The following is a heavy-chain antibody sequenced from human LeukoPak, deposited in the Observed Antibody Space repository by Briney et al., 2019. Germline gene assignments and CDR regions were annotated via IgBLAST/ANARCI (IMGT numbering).Heavy chain of an antibody. CDR2: IKQDGSEK. CDR3: ASGPRSSDYYYYGMDV. Sequence: GGSLRLSCAASGFTFSSYWMSWARQAPGKGLEWVANIKQDGSEKYYVDSVKGRFTISRDSAKNSLYLQMNSLRAEDTAVYYCASGPRSSDYYYYGMDVWGQGTTVTVSS. V-gene: IGHV3-7*01. D-gene: IGHD6-6*01. J-gene: IGHJ6*02. CDR1: GFTFSSYW.